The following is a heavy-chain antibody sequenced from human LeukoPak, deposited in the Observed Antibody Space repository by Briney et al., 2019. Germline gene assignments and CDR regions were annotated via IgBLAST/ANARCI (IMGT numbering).Heavy chain of an antibody. Sequence: SETLSLTCTVFGYSISSAYYWGWIRQPPGKGLEWIGSIYHSGNTYYNPSLKSRVTISVDTSKNQFSLKLSSVTAADTAVYYCAREYKTYYDFWSGYPTKTYYFDYWGQGTLVTVSS. CDR3: AREYKTYYDFWSGYPTKTYYFDY. CDR1: GYSISSAYY. CDR2: IYHSGNT. D-gene: IGHD3-3*01. V-gene: IGHV4-38-2*02. J-gene: IGHJ4*02.